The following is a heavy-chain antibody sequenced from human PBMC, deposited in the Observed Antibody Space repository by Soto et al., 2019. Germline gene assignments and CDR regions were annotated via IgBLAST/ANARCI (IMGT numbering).Heavy chain of an antibody. CDR1: GFTFSSYA. J-gene: IGHJ6*02. D-gene: IGHD3-3*01. V-gene: IGHV3-30-3*01. CDR2: ISYDGSNK. CDR3: ARDVGDYYYYGMDV. Sequence: QVQLVEFGGGVVQPGRSLRLSCAASGFTFSSYAMHWVRQAPGKGLEWVAVISYDGSNKYYADSVKGRFTISRDNSKNTLYLQMNSLRAEDTAVYYCARDVGDYYYYGMDVWGQGTTVTVSS.